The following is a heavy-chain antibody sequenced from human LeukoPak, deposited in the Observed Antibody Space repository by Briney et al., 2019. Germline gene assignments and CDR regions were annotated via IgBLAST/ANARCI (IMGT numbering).Heavy chain of an antibody. CDR3: ARHSDYALRPGGYYYLMDV. CDR2: IYSGGST. D-gene: IGHD5-12*01. Sequence: GGSLRLSCAASGFTVSSNYMSWVRQAPGKGLEWVSVIYSGGSTYYADSVKGRFTISRDNSKNTLYLQMNSLRAEDTAVYYCARHSDYALRPGGYYYLMDVWGQGTTVTVS. V-gene: IGHV3-53*01. CDR1: GFTVSSNY. J-gene: IGHJ6*02.